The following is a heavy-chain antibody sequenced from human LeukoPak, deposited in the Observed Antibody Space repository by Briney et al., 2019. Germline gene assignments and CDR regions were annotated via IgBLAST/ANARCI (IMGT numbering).Heavy chain of an antibody. CDR2: INHSGST. V-gene: IGHV4-34*01. CDR1: GGSFSGYY. D-gene: IGHD3-22*01. CDR3: ARGAQTYYDKAPVDY. Sequence: PSETLSLTCAVYGGSFSGYYWSWIRQPPGKGLEWIGEINHSGSTNYNPSLKSRVTISVDTSESQFSLKLNSMTAADTAVYYCARGAQTYYDKAPVDYWSQGTLVTVSS. J-gene: IGHJ4*02.